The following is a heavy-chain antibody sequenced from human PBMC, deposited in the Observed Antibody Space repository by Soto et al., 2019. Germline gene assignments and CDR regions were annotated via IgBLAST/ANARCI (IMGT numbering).Heavy chain of an antibody. CDR3: ARHSRDSSGEDFDY. V-gene: IGHV5-10-1*01. Sequence: GESLKISCKGSGYGFTSYWISWVRQMPGKGPEWMGRIDPSDSYTNYSPSFQGHVTMSADKSISTAYLQWNSLKAPDTAMYYCARHSRDSSGEDFDYWGQGTMVTVYS. J-gene: IGHJ4*02. CDR2: IDPSDSYT. D-gene: IGHD6-19*01. CDR1: GYGFTSYW.